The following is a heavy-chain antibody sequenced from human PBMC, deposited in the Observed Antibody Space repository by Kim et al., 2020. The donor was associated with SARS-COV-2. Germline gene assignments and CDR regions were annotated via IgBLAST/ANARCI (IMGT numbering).Heavy chain of an antibody. J-gene: IGHJ4*02. D-gene: IGHD1-26*01. CDR2: ISSSGSTI. CDR3: ARDRIVGATTNDLRDY. CDR1: GLTFSSYE. V-gene: IGHV3-48*03. Sequence: GGSLRLSCAASGLTFSSYEMNWVRQAPGKGLEWVSYISSSGSTIYYADSVKGRFTISRDNAKNSLYLQMNSLRAEDTAVYYCARDRIVGATTNDLRDYWGQGTLVTVSS.